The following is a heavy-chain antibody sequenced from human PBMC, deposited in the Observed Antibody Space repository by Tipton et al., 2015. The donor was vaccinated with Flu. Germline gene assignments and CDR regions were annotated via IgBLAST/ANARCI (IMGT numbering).Heavy chain of an antibody. CDR1: GASISSSY. CDR3: ASDTSLQW. Sequence: TLSLTSTVSGASISSSYWSWIRQAPGKGLEWIGHIYYSGITNYNPSLKSRITISVDTSKNQFSLRLSSVTAADTAVYYCASDTSLQWWGQGTLVTVS. D-gene: IGHD6-19*01. CDR2: IYYSGIT. V-gene: IGHV4-59*01. J-gene: IGHJ1*01.